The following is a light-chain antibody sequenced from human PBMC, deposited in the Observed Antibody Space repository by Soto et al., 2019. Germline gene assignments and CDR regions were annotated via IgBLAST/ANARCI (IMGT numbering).Light chain of an antibody. Sequence: QSVLTQPASVSGSPGQSITISCAGSSSDVGGYKYVSWYQQLPGNAPKLIIYDVTIRPSGVSDRFSGSKSGNTASLTISGLQAEDEADYYCSSYSSSTISHVFGTGTKVTLL. J-gene: IGLJ1*01. CDR3: SSYSSSTISHV. CDR1: SSDVGGYKY. CDR2: DVT. V-gene: IGLV2-14*01.